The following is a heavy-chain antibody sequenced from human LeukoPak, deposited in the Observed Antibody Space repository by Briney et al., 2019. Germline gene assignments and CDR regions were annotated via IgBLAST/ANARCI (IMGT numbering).Heavy chain of an antibody. V-gene: IGHV4-30-2*01. Sequence: SQTLSLTCTVSGGSISSGGYYWSWIRQPPGKGLEWIGYIYHSGSTYHNPSLKSRVTISVDRSKNQFSLKLSSVTAADTAVYYCAREATGYCSSTSCYRDFDYWGQGTLVTVSS. J-gene: IGHJ4*02. CDR3: AREATGYCSSTSCYRDFDY. D-gene: IGHD2-2*02. CDR1: GGSISSGGYY. CDR2: IYHSGST.